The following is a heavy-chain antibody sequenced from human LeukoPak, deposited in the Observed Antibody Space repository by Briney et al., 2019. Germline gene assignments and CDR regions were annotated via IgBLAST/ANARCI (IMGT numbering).Heavy chain of an antibody. D-gene: IGHD3-3*01. V-gene: IGHV4-34*01. CDR1: GGSFSGYY. CDR3: ARGIGYYPRGGFDP. Sequence: SETLSLTCAVYGGSFSGYYWSWIRQPPGKGLEWIGEINHSGSTNYNPSLKSRVTISVDTSKNQFSLKLSSVTAADTAVYYCARGIGYYPRGGFDPWGQGTLVTVSS. CDR2: INHSGST. J-gene: IGHJ5*02.